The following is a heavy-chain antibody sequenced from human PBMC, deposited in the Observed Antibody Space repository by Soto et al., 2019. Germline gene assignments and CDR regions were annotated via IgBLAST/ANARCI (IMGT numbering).Heavy chain of an antibody. Sequence: WGSLVVCCASSGFIFSNFGMHWVRQAPGKGLDWVAVIWYDGSNEYYADSVKGRFTISKDNSKNTLYLQMNSLRAEDTAVYYCARDDIPGIAVATYGMDVWGQGTTVTVSS. CDR2: IWYDGSNE. D-gene: IGHD6-19*01. CDR3: ARDDIPGIAVATYGMDV. CDR1: GFIFSNFG. V-gene: IGHV3-33*01. J-gene: IGHJ6*02.